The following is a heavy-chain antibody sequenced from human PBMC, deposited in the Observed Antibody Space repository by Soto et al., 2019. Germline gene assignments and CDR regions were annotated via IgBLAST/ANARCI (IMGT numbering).Heavy chain of an antibody. CDR1: GDSVSSNSAA. CDR2: TYYRSKWYN. J-gene: IGHJ6*02. CDR3: ARWYYYDSSGSPGDYYYYGMDV. D-gene: IGHD3-22*01. V-gene: IGHV6-1*01. Sequence: QSQTLSLTCAISGDSVSSNSAAWNWIRQSPSRGLEWLGRTYYRSKWYNDYAVSVKSRITINPDTSKNQFSLQLNSVTPEDTAVYYCARWYYYDSSGSPGDYYYYGMDVWGQGTTVTVSS.